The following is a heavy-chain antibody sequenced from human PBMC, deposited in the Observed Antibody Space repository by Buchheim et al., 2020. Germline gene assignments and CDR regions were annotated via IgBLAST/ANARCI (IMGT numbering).Heavy chain of an antibody. J-gene: IGHJ6*02. V-gene: IGHV3-23*01. D-gene: IGHD4-17*01. Sequence: EVQLLESGGGLVQPGGSLRLSCAASGFTFSSYAMSWVRQAPGKGLEWVSAISGSGGSPYYADSVKGRFTISRDNYKNKLYLQMNSLRAEDTAVYYCAKATVTYLGKYYYYYYGMDVWGQGTT. CDR3: AKATVTYLGKYYYYYYGMDV. CDR2: ISGSGGSP. CDR1: GFTFSSYA.